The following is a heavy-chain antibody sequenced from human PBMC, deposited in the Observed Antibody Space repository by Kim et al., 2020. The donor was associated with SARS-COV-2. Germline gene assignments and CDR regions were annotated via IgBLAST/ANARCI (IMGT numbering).Heavy chain of an antibody. Sequence: GGSLRLSCAASGFTFSSYAMSWVRQAPGKGLEWVSAISGSGGSTYYADSVKGRFTISRDNSKNTLYLQMNSLRAEDTAVYYCAKMHRVDIVATILRAIGDIDVWGKGTTVTVSS. CDR3: AKMHRVDIVATILRAIGDIDV. J-gene: IGHJ6*03. CDR1: GFTFSSYA. D-gene: IGHD5-12*01. CDR2: ISGSGGST. V-gene: IGHV3-23*01.